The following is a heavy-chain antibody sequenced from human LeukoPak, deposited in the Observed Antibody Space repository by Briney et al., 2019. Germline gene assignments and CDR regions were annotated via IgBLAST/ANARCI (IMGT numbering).Heavy chain of an antibody. CDR3: ARAYSSTWYGDY. D-gene: IGHD6-13*01. CDR2: ISAYNGHT. CDR1: GYIFTRYG. V-gene: IGHV1-18*01. Sequence: GASVKVSCKASGYIFTRYGFSWVRQAPGQGLEWMGWISAYNGHTNYAQNFQGRVTMTTDTSTSTAYMELRSLRSDDTAVYFCARAYSSTWYGDYWGQGTLVTVSS. J-gene: IGHJ4*02.